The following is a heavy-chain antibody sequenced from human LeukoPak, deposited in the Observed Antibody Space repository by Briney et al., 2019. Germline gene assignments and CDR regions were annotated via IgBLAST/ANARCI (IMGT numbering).Heavy chain of an antibody. Sequence: SVKVSCKASGFTFTSSAMQWVRQARGQRLEWIGWIVVGIGNTNYAQKFQERVTITRDMSTSTAYMELSSLRSEDTAVYYCAAERISSGSSIDYWGQGTLVTVSS. V-gene: IGHV1-58*02. CDR2: IVVGIGNT. CDR1: GFTFTSSA. D-gene: IGHD6-19*01. J-gene: IGHJ4*02. CDR3: AAERISSGSSIDY.